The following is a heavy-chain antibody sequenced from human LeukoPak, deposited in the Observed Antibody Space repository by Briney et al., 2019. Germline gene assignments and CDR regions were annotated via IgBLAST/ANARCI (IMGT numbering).Heavy chain of an antibody. Sequence: ASVKVSCKASGYTFTGYYMHWVRQAPGQGLEWMGWINPNSGGTNYAQKLQGRVTMITDTSTSTAYMELRSLRSDDTAVYYCARGITMVRGVIRLPDYWGQGTLVTVSS. CDR3: ARGITMVRGVIRLPDY. V-gene: IGHV1-2*02. J-gene: IGHJ4*02. CDR1: GYTFTGYY. D-gene: IGHD3-10*01. CDR2: INPNSGGT.